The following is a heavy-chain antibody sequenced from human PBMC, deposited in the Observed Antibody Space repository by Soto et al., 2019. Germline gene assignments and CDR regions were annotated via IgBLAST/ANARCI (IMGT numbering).Heavy chain of an antibody. CDR1: AFSFTNAW. Sequence: KTGGSLRLSCVASAFSFTNAWMSWVRQAPGKGLEWVGRIKSITGGGTTDYAAPVKGRFTISRDDSNNTLYLQMNSLKTEDTAVYYCSTGRSTYGLDSWGQGTLVTV. J-gene: IGHJ4*02. CDR2: IKSITGGGTT. V-gene: IGHV3-15*01. CDR3: STGRSTYGLDS. D-gene: IGHD5-18*01.